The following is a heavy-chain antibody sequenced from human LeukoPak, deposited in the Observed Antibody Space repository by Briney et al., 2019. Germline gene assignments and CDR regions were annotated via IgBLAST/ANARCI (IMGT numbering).Heavy chain of an antibody. CDR3: VSFYETY. D-gene: IGHD2/OR15-2a*01. Sequence: GGSLRLSCAASGNSWMHWVRQAPGKELVWVSHINSDGSWTSYADSVKGRFTISKDNAKNTVYLQMNSLRAEDTAVYYCVSFYETYWGRGTLVTVSS. V-gene: IGHV3-74*01. CDR1: GNSW. CDR2: INSDGSWT. J-gene: IGHJ4*02.